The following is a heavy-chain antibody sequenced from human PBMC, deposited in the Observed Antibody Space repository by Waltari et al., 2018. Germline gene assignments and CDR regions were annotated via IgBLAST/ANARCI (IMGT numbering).Heavy chain of an antibody. CDR3: ARDLIYFMEAAPSYYFDY. CDR2: DSAYNGNT. Sequence: QVQLVQSGAEVKKPGASVKVSCKASGYTFTSYGISWVRQAPGQGLEWMGWDSAYNGNTNDAQKLQGRVTMTTDTSTSTAYMELRSLRSDDTAVYYCARDLIYFMEAAPSYYFDYWGQGTLVTVSS. V-gene: IGHV1-18*04. J-gene: IGHJ4*02. D-gene: IGHD3-9*01. CDR1: GYTFTSYG.